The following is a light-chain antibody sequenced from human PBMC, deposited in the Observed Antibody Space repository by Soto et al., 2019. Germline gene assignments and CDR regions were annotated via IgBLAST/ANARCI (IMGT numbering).Light chain of an antibody. V-gene: IGKV1-5*01. CDR2: AAS. CDR1: QSISSW. Sequence: DIEMTQSPSTLSASVGDIITIXXRASQSISSWLAWYQQKPGKAPKXVIYAASTLQSGVPSRFSGSGSGTDFTLTISSLQPEDFATYYCQQLKSYPLTFGGGTKVDIK. J-gene: IGKJ4*01. CDR3: QQLKSYPLT.